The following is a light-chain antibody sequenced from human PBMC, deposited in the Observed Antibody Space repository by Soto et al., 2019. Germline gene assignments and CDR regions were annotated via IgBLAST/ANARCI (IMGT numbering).Light chain of an antibody. J-gene: IGLJ2*01. CDR1: SSNIGSNT. Sequence: HSVLTQPPSASGTPGQRVTISCSGSSSNIGSNTVNWYQQLPGTAPKLLIYSNNQRPSGVPDRFSGSKSGTSASLAISGLQSEDEADYYCAAWDDSLNAVVFGGGTKVTVL. CDR2: SNN. CDR3: AAWDDSLNAVV. V-gene: IGLV1-44*01.